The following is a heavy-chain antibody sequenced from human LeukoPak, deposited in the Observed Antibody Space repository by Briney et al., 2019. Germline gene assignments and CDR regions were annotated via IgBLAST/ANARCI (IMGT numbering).Heavy chain of an antibody. Sequence: GGSLGLSCAASGFTFSDYYMSWIRQAPGKGLEWVSVIYSGGSTYYADSVKGRFTISRHNSKNTLYLQMNSLRAEDTAVYYCARVGYYYDSSGYYNFDYWGQGTLVTVSS. D-gene: IGHD3-22*01. V-gene: IGHV3-53*04. J-gene: IGHJ4*02. CDR3: ARVGYYYDSSGYYNFDY. CDR2: IYSGGST. CDR1: GFTFSDYY.